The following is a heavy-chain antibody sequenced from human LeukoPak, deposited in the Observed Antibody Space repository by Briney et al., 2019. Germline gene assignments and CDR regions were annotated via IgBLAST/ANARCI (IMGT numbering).Heavy chain of an antibody. Sequence: SETLSLTCTVSGASISSYYWSWIRQPPGKGLEWIGYIYYSGSTNYNPSLKSRVTISVDTSKNQFSLKLSSVTAADTAVYYCAREETIVATIQGMDVWGQGTTVTVSS. V-gene: IGHV4-59*12. J-gene: IGHJ6*02. D-gene: IGHD5-12*01. CDR3: AREETIVATIQGMDV. CDR2: IYYSGST. CDR1: GASISSYY.